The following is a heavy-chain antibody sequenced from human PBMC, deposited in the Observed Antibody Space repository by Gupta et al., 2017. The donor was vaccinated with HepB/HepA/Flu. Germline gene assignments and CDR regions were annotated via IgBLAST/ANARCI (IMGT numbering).Heavy chain of an antibody. CDR3: ARVYYDSGTGLRPFDP. CDR2: INHSGSN. Sequence: QVQLQQWGAGLLKPSETLSLTCAVYGGSFSGYYWRWIRQPPGKGLEWIGEINHSGSNKYNQSRKSRVTISVDTYKNQCSLKLSSVTAAETAVYYCARVYYDSGTGLRPFDPGGQGTLVTVSS. V-gene: IGHV4-34*01. D-gene: IGHD3-9*01. CDR1: GGSFSGYY. J-gene: IGHJ5*02.